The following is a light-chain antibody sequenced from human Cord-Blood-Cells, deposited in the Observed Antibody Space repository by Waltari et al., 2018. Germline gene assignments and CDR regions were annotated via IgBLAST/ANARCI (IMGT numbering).Light chain of an antibody. V-gene: IGLV2-14*01. J-gene: IGLJ1*01. CDR3: SSYTSSSTFYV. Sequence: QSALTQPASVSGSPGQPITISCTGTSSAVGGYNYVSWYQQHPGKAPKLIIYDVSNRPSGVSNRFSGSKSGNTASLTISGLQAEDEADYYCSSYTSSSTFYVFGTGTKVTVL. CDR1: SSAVGGYNY. CDR2: DVS.